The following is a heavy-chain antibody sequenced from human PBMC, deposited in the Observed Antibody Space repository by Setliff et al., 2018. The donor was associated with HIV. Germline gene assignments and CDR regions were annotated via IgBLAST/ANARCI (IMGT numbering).Heavy chain of an antibody. D-gene: IGHD1-26*01. Sequence: PGGSLRLSCTASGFTLADYALSWVRQAPGKGLECVGFIRNIAYGESIEYAASVKDRFTISRDDSDNTLYLQMSSLKTEDTAVYYCTTGGPSGTVPFDYWGQGTLVTVSS. J-gene: IGHJ4*02. CDR2: IRNIAYGESI. CDR1: GFTLADYA. V-gene: IGHV3-49*04. CDR3: TTGGPSGTVPFDY.